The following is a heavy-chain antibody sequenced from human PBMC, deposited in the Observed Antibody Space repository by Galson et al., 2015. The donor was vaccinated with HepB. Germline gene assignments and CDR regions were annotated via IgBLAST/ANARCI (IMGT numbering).Heavy chain of an antibody. J-gene: IGHJ4*02. Sequence: ALRLSCAASGFDFSAYARHWVRQSPGKGLEWMSVISFDGGKKYFADFMRGRFTISRDNSKNTLYLDIKDLRPEDTAVYYCATPLDVGGTGYWGQGTLVTVSS. CDR2: ISFDGGKK. CDR3: ATPLDVGGTGY. CDR1: GFDFSAYA. V-gene: IGHV3-30*04. D-gene: IGHD1-26*01.